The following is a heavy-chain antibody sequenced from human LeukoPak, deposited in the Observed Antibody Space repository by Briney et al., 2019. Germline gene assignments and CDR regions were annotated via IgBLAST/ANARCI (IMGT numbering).Heavy chain of an antibody. CDR3: ARDRHNSTWYGGNFDY. V-gene: IGHV1-2*06. CDR2: IDPNSGGA. D-gene: IGHD6-13*01. CDR1: GYTFTGYY. Sequence: ASVKVSCKASGYTFTGYYVHWVRQAPGQGLEWMGRIDPNSGGANYAQKFQGRVTMTRDTSISTAYLELSRLTSDDTAVFYCARDRHNSTWYGGNFDYWGQGTLVTVSS. J-gene: IGHJ4*02.